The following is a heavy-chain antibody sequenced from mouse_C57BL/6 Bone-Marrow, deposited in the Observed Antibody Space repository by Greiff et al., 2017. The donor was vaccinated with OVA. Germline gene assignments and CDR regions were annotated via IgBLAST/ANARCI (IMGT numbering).Heavy chain of an antibody. J-gene: IGHJ1*03. CDR1: GYTFTDYY. CDR3: ARTHYGSRRYFDV. D-gene: IGHD1-1*01. V-gene: IGHV1-19*01. CDR2: INPYNGGT. Sequence: EVKLLESGPVLVKPGASVKMSCKASGYTFTDYYMNWVKQSHGKSLEWIGVINPYNGGTSYNQKFKGKAKLTVDKSSSTANMELNSLTSEDSAVYYCARTHYGSRRYFDVWGTGTTVTVSS.